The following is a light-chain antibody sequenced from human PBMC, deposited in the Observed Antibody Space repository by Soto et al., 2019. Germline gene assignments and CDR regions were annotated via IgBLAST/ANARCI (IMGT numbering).Light chain of an antibody. J-gene: IGKJ5*01. CDR1: QSVSSN. V-gene: IGKV3-15*01. CDR3: QQYNNWLPYT. Sequence: EIVMAQSPATLSVSPGERATLSCRASQSVSSNLAWYQQKPGQAPRLLIYGASTRATGIPARFSGSGSGTEFTLTISSLKSEDFAVYFCQQYNNWLPYTFGQGTRIEFK. CDR2: GAS.